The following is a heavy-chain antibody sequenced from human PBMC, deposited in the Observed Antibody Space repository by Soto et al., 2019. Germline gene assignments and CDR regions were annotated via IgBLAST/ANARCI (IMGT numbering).Heavy chain of an antibody. CDR2: IYYSGST. V-gene: IGHV4-59*01. CDR3: AREGDGYNYYFDY. D-gene: IGHD5-12*01. Sequence: SETLSLTCTASGGSISSYYWSWIRQPPGKGLEWIGYIYYSGSTSYNPSLKSRVTISVDTSKNQFSLKLSSVTAADTAVYYCAREGDGYNYYFDYWGQGTLVTVSS. CDR1: GGSISSYY. J-gene: IGHJ4*02.